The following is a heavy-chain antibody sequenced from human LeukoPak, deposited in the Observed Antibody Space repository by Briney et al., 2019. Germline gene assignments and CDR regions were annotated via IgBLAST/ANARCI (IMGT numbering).Heavy chain of an antibody. D-gene: IGHD3-10*01. CDR1: GYTFTSYG. J-gene: IGHJ6*02. Sequence: EASVKVSCKASGYTFTSYGISWVRQAPGQGLEWMGWISAYNGNTNYAQKLQGRVTMTTDTSTGTAYMELRSLRSDDTAVYYCARGPTVRGVMVGYYYYGMDVWGQGTTVTVSS. V-gene: IGHV1-18*01. CDR2: ISAYNGNT. CDR3: ARGPTVRGVMVGYYYYGMDV.